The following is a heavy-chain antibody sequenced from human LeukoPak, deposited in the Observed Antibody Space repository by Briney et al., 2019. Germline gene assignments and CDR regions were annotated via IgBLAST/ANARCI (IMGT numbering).Heavy chain of an antibody. Sequence: PGGSLRLSCAASGFTFSSYAMGWVRQAPGKGLVWVSRIASDGSSTTYADSVKGRFSISRDNAKNTLYLQMNSLRVEDTAVYYCARGRPHGNDCWGQGTLVTVSS. CDR2: IASDGSST. V-gene: IGHV3-74*01. J-gene: IGHJ4*02. D-gene: IGHD4-23*01. CDR3: ARGRPHGNDC. CDR1: GFTFSSYA.